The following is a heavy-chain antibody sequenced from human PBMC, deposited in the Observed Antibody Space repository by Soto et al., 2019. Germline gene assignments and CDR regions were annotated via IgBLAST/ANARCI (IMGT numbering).Heavy chain of an antibody. CDR2: IYYSGST. CDR3: ARVGYCSGGSCYSAYFQH. D-gene: IGHD2-15*01. CDR1: GGSISSGGYY. Sequence: SETLSLTCTVSGGSISSGGYYWSLIRQHPGKGLEWIGYIYYSGSTYYNPSLKSRVTISVDTSKNQFSLKLSSVTAADTAVYYCARVGYCSGGSCYSAYFQHWGQGTLVTVSS. V-gene: IGHV4-31*03. J-gene: IGHJ1*01.